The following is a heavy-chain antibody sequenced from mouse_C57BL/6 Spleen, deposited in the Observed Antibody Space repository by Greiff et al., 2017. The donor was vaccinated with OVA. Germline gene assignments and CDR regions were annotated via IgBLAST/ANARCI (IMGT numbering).Heavy chain of an antibody. CDR1: GYTFTDYN. V-gene: IGHV1-22*01. CDR3: AKTPITTVVATEYYAMDY. CDR2: INPNNGGT. D-gene: IGHD1-1*01. Sequence: EVQLQQSGPELVKPGASVKMSCKASGYTFTDYNMHWVKQSHGKSLEWIGYINPNNGGTSYNQKFKGKATLTVNKSSSTAYMELRSLSSEDSAVYYCAKTPITTVVATEYYAMDYWGQGTSVTVSS. J-gene: IGHJ4*01.